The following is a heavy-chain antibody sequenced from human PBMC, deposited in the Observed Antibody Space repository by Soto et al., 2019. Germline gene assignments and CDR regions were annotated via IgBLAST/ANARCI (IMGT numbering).Heavy chain of an antibody. Sequence: SETLSLTCAVSGGSISSGGYSWSWIRQPPGKGLEWIGYIYHSGSTYYNPSLKSRVTISVDRSKNQFSLKLSSVTAADTAVYYCARGSCAGDCYSLGDPFGPWGQGTLVSVSS. V-gene: IGHV4-30-2*01. CDR3: ARGSCAGDCYSLGDPFGP. CDR2: IYHSGST. J-gene: IGHJ5*02. CDR1: GGSISSGGYS. D-gene: IGHD2-21*02.